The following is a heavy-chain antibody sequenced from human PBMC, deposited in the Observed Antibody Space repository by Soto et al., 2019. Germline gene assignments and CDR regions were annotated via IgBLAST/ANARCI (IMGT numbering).Heavy chain of an antibody. CDR3: ARLHYYESSGHYAEIYGMDV. V-gene: IGHV5-10-1*01. J-gene: IGHJ6*02. CDR1: GYSFTSYW. Sequence: GEALKISCKGSGYSFTSYWISWVRQMPGKGLEWMGRIDPSDSYTNYSPSFQGHVTISADKSISTAYLQWSSLKASDNAMYYCARLHYYESSGHYAEIYGMDVWGQGTTVTV. D-gene: IGHD3-22*01. CDR2: IDPSDSYT.